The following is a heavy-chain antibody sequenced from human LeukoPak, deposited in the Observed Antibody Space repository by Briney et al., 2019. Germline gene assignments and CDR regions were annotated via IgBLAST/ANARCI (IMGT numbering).Heavy chain of an antibody. D-gene: IGHD2-2*01. Sequence: GGSLRLSCAASGFTFSSYGMHWVRQAPGKGLEWVAVISYDGSNKYYADSVKGRFTISRDNSKNTLFLQMNSLRAEDTAVYFCARGGHCSTTSCSNYDGMDVWGQGTTLTVSS. CDR1: GFTFSSYG. V-gene: IGHV3-30*03. CDR3: ARGGHCSTTSCSNYDGMDV. CDR2: ISYDGSNK. J-gene: IGHJ6*02.